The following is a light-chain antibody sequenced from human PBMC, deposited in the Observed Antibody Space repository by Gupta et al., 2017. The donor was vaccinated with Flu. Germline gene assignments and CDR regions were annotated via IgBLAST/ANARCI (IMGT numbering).Light chain of an antibody. V-gene: IGLV7-43*01. CDR2: STN. CDR3: MLYVGGAKSWV. Sequence: VTLTWASNTGAVASGYCTSWFQQKRGQAPTALIHSTNNGHSRKGARFSGSLLGVKDALTLSGVQPEHEAEHYCMLYVGGAKSWVFGGGTKLTVL. J-gene: IGLJ3*02. CDR1: TGAVASGYC.